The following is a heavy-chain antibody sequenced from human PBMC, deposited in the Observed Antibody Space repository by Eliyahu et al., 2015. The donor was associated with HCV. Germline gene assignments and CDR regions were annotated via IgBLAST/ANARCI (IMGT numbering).Heavy chain of an antibody. J-gene: IGHJ4*02. D-gene: IGHD2-15*01. Sequence: QLQLQESGPGLVKPSETLSLTCSVSGGSISSTTTYYWAWIRQPPGKGLEWIASVKYTGDTLYNPSLESRVTISVDTSKNQFSLQLYSVTAADTAVYYCARDVSGGNCHWGQGTLVTVSS. CDR3: ARDVSGGNCH. CDR1: GGSISSTTTYY. CDR2: VKYTGDT. V-gene: IGHV4-39*07.